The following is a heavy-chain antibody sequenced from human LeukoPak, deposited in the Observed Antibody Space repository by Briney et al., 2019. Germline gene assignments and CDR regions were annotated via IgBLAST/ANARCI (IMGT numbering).Heavy chain of an antibody. D-gene: IGHD7-27*01. V-gene: IGHV4-4*07. CDR1: GGSISSYY. J-gene: IGHJ6*02. CDR2: IYTSGST. Sequence: SETLSLTCTVSGGSISSYYWSWIRQPAGRGLEWIGRIYTSGSTNYNPSLKSRVTMSVDTSKNQFSLKLSSVTAADTAVYYCARDPDFLTGYGMDVWGQGTTVTVSS. CDR3: ARDPDFLTGYGMDV.